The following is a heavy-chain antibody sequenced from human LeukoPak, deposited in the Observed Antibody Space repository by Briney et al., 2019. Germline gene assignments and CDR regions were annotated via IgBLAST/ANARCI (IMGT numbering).Heavy chain of an antibody. CDR2: IRSKAYGGTT. J-gene: IGHJ1*01. D-gene: IGHD6-6*01. CDR1: GFTFGDHA. CDR3: TRVGGSSPLNSEH. V-gene: IGHV3-49*04. Sequence: GRSLRLSCTASGFTFGDHAMSWVRQAPGKGLDWVGFIRSKAYGGTTEYAASVRGRFTISRDDSKSIVYLQMNSLKTEDTAVYYCTRVGGSSPLNSEHWGQGTLVTVSS.